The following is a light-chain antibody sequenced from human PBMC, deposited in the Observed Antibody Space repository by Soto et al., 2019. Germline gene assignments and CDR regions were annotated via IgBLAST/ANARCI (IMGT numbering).Light chain of an antibody. V-gene: IGKV3-15*01. Sequence: EVVLTQSPVTLSMSPGERATLSCRASQSVSNNLAWYQQKPGQAPRLLIYGDSTRATGVPARFSGSGSGSEFTLTITGLQSEDVAIYYCHQYNHWPPLYSFGQGTRLEIK. CDR2: GDS. J-gene: IGKJ2*01. CDR1: QSVSNN. CDR3: HQYNHWPPLYS.